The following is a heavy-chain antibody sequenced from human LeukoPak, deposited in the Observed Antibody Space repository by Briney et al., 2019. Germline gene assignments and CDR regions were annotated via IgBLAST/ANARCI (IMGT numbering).Heavy chain of an antibody. D-gene: IGHD3-16*01. CDR1: GFTFTSSA. J-gene: IGHJ5*02. V-gene: IGHV1-58*02. CDR3: AADAGGSNYP. Sequence: ASVKVSCKASGFTFTSSAMQWVRQARGPRLEWIGWIVVGSGNTNYAQKFQERVTITRDMSTSTAYMELSSLRSEDTAVYYCAADAGGSNYPWGQGTLVTVSS. CDR2: IVVGSGNT.